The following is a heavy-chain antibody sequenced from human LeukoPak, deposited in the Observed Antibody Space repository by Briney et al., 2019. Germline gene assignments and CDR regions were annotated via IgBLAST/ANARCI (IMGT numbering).Heavy chain of an antibody. V-gene: IGHV4-39*01. CDR3: ARHEITIFGVVNG. CDR2: IYYSGST. J-gene: IGHJ4*02. D-gene: IGHD3-3*01. CDR1: GFSITTSSYN. Sequence: NPSETLSLTCTVSGFSITTSSYNWGWIRQPPGKGLEWIVSIYYSGSTYYNPSLKSRVTISVDTSKNQFSLKLSSVTAADTAVYYCARHEITIFGVVNGWGQGTLVTVSS.